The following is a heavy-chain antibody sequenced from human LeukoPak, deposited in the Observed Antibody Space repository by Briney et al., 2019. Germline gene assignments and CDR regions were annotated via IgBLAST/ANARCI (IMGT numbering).Heavy chain of an antibody. CDR1: GGSISIYY. V-gene: IGHV4-4*07. D-gene: IGHD5-24*01. Sequence: ASETLSLTCAVSGGSISIYYWNWIRQPAGKGLEWIGRIFTSGITNYNPSLKSRVTMSVDTSKNQFSLNLSSVTAADTAVYYCARHAMATANQHFDHWGQGTLVTVSS. J-gene: IGHJ4*02. CDR3: ARHAMATANQHFDH. CDR2: IFTSGIT.